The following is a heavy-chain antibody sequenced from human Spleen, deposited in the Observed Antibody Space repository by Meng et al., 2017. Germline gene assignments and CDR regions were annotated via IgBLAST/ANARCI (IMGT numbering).Heavy chain of an antibody. V-gene: IGHV1-2*02. CDR1: GYTFTGYY. D-gene: IGHD3-10*01. J-gene: IGHJ5*02. Sequence: QVQRGRAGAEVKKPGASVKVSCKASGYTFTGYYMHWVRQAPGQGLEWMGWINPNSGGTNYAQKFQGRVTMTRDTSISTAYMELSRLRSDDTAVYYCARATLITMVRGVIIRNWFDPWGQGTLVTVSS. CDR3: ARATLITMVRGVIIRNWFDP. CDR2: INPNSGGT.